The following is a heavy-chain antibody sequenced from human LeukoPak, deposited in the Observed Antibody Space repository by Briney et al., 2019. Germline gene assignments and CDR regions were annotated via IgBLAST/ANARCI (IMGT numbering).Heavy chain of an antibody. CDR1: GFSLSNHW. CDR3: ARGHYGLDV. V-gene: IGHV3-7*01. CDR2: INVDGSEK. Sequence: PGGSLRLSCAASGFSLSNHWVTWVRQAPGKGPEWVALINVDGSEKDFLDSVRGRFTISRDNSKNSVYLQMNTLRVEDTAVYHCARGHYGLDVWGQGTTVTVSS. J-gene: IGHJ6*02.